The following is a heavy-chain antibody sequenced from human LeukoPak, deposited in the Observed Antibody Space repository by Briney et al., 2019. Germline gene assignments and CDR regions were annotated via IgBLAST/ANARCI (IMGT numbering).Heavy chain of an antibody. J-gene: IGHJ4*02. V-gene: IGHV3-21*01. CDR3: AREVGATTRPFDY. CDR2: ISSSSSYI. Sequence: PGGSLRLSCAASGFTFRSYSMTWVRQAPGKGLEWVSSISSSSSYIYYADSVKGRFTISRDNAKNSLYLQMNSLRAEDTAVYYCAREVGATTRPFDYWGQGTLVTVSS. D-gene: IGHD1-26*01. CDR1: GFTFRSYS.